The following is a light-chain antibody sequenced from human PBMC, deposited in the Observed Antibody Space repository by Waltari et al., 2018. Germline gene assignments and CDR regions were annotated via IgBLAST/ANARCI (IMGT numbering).Light chain of an antibody. CDR2: GST. J-gene: IGKJ4*01. V-gene: IGKV1-16*01. CDR1: QGISYY. CDR3: HQYNSYPPT. Sequence: DIQLTQSPSPLSASVGDSVTITCRASQGISYYVAWFHLKPGRAPKPLIFGSTTLLSGVPSRFRGSGSGTYFTLTISDLQPDDFATYSCHQYNSYPPTFGGGTNV.